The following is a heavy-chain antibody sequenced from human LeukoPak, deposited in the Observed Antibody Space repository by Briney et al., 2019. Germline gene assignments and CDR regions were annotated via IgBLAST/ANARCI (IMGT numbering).Heavy chain of an antibody. CDR1: GGTFSSYA. J-gene: IGHJ5*02. V-gene: IGHV1-69*13. Sequence: SVKVSCKASGGTFSSYAISWVRQAPGQGLEWMGGIIPIFGTANYAQKFQGRVTITSDESTSTAYMELSSLRSEDTAVYYCARALGDLDIVGAWGQGTLVTVSS. CDR3: ARALGDLDIVGA. D-gene: IGHD2-15*01. CDR2: IIPIFGTA.